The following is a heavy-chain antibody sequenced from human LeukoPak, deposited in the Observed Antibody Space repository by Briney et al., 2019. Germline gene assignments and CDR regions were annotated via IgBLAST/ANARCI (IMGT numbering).Heavy chain of an antibody. V-gene: IGHV3-23*01. J-gene: IGHJ4*02. CDR1: GFTFSSYA. D-gene: IGHD1-26*01. CDR2: ITGSGGRT. CDR3: AKGYTGTFSPFPSYFDN. Sequence: GGSLRLSCAASGFTFSSYAMNWVRQAPGKWLEWVSAITGSGGRTYYADSVKGRFTISRDNSKNTLYLQMNSLRAEDTAIYYCAKGYTGTFSPFPSYFDNWGQGTLVTVSS.